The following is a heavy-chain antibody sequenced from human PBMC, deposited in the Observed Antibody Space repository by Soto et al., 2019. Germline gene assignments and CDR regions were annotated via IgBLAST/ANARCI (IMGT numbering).Heavy chain of an antibody. CDR2: TYHSGST. Sequence: KPSETLSLTCAVSGGSISSSNWWSWVRQPPGKGLEWIGETYHSGSTNYNPSLKSRVTISVDKSKNQFSLKLSSVTAADTAVYYCARGGSFKYSSGPPFDYWGQGTLVTVSS. CDR1: GGSISSSNW. V-gene: IGHV4-4*02. J-gene: IGHJ4*02. D-gene: IGHD6-19*01. CDR3: ARGGSFKYSSGPPFDY.